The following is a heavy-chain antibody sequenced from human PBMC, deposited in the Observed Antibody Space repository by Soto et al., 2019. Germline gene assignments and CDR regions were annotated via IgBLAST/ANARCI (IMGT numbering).Heavy chain of an antibody. D-gene: IGHD3-3*01. J-gene: IGHJ4*02. Sequence: GGSLRLSCAASGFTFSSYEMNWVRQAPGKGLEWVSYVSSSGSTIYYADSVKGRFTISRDNAKNSLYLQMNSLRAEDTAVYYCARYDFWSGYPDYWGQGTLVTVSS. CDR1: GFTFSSYE. CDR2: VSSSGSTI. V-gene: IGHV3-48*03. CDR3: ARYDFWSGYPDY.